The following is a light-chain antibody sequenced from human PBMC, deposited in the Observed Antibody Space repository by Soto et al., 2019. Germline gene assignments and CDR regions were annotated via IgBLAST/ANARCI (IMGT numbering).Light chain of an antibody. CDR2: DTN. V-gene: IGLV1-51*01. CDR1: GSNIGENY. CDR3: ATWDSSLSGFV. J-gene: IGLJ1*01. Sequence: QSVLTQPPSVSAAPGQTVTISCSGSGSNIGENYVSWYQQLPGTAPKLLIYDTNKRPSGIPDRFSGSKSGTSATLGITGLQTGDEADYYCATWDSSLSGFVFGSGTKVTVL.